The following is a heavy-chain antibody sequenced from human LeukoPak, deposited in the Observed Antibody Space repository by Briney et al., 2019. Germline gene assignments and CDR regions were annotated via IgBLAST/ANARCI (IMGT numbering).Heavy chain of an antibody. V-gene: IGHV3-53*01. Sequence: GVSLRLSCAACGFSVSSNYMRWVPQAPGKGLVGGSVLYSGGSTYYADSVTGRFTIARDTSKNTLYLQMNSLRAEDTAVYYRARDLGFLREASAYYYDSSGYKVYGMDVWGQGTTVTVSS. CDR3: ARDLGFLREASAYYYDSSGYKVYGMDV. CDR2: LYSGGST. CDR1: GFSVSSNY. D-gene: IGHD3-22*01. J-gene: IGHJ6*02.